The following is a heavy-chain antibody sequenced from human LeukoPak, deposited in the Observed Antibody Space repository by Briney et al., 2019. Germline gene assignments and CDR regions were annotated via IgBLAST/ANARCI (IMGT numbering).Heavy chain of an antibody. J-gene: IGHJ5*02. CDR1: GGSISSGDYY. Sequence: SQTLSLTCTVSGGSISSGDYYWSWLRQPPGKGLEWIGYIYYSGSTYYNPSLKSRVTISVDTSKNQFSLKLSSVTAADTAVYYCATRRYCSSTSCYYWFDPWGQGTLVTVSS. D-gene: IGHD2-2*01. CDR2: IYYSGST. V-gene: IGHV4-30-4*08. CDR3: ATRRYCSSTSCYYWFDP.